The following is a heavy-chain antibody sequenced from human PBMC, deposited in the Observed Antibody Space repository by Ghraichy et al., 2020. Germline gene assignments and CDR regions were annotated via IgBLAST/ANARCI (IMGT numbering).Heavy chain of an antibody. CDR2: IHYSGSI. D-gene: IGHD1-7*01. CDR1: DDSISSINYY. Sequence: SETLSLTCTVSDDSISSINYYWGWIRQPPGKGLEWIGSIHYSGSIYQNPSLKSRVTISVDTSKNQFSLNLRSVTATDTAIYYCARERLELSVVGWDNWLNPGAREPWSPSPQ. V-gene: IGHV4-39*02. CDR3: ARERLELSVVGWDNWLNP. J-gene: IGHJ5*02.